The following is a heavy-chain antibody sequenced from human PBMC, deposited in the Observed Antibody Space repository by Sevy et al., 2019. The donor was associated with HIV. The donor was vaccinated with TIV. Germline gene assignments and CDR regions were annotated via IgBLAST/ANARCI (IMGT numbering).Heavy chain of an antibody. CDR1: GGSISSGGYS. Sequence: SETLSLTCAVSGGSISSGGYSWSWIRQPPGKGLEWIGYIYHSGSTYYNPSLKSRVTISVDRSKNQFSLKLSSATAADTAVYYCARGSPHRYYYDSSGYSHPFDYWGQGTLVTVSS. V-gene: IGHV4-30-2*01. J-gene: IGHJ4*02. D-gene: IGHD3-22*01. CDR3: ARGSPHRYYYDSSGYSHPFDY. CDR2: IYHSGST.